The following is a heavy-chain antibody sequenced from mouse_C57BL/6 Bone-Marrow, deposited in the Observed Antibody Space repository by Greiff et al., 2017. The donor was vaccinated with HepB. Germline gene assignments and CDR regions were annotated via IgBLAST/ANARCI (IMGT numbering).Heavy chain of an antibody. J-gene: IGHJ3*01. V-gene: IGHV1-55*01. Sequence: VQLQQPGAELVKPGASVKMSCKASGYTFTSYWITWVKQRPGQGLEWIGDIYPGSGSTNYNEKFKSKATLTVDTSSSTAYMQLSSLTSEDSAVYYCARTPTTVVAKGFAYWGQGTLVTVSA. CDR3: ARTPTTVVAKGFAY. CDR2: IYPGSGST. D-gene: IGHD1-1*01. CDR1: GYTFTSYW.